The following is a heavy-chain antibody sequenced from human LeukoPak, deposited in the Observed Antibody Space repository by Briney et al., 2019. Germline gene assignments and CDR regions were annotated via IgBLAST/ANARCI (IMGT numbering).Heavy chain of an antibody. D-gene: IGHD5-12*01. CDR2: INHSGGT. CDR3: ANHPIKWLAQGTYEYYFDY. V-gene: IGHV4-34*01. J-gene: IGHJ4*02. Sequence: PSETLSLTCAVYGGSFSGYYWSWIRQPPGKGLEWIGEINHSGGTNYNPSLKSRVSISVDTSKNQFSLKLSSVTAADTAVYYCANHPIKWLAQGTYEYYFDYWGQGTLVTVSS. CDR1: GGSFSGYY.